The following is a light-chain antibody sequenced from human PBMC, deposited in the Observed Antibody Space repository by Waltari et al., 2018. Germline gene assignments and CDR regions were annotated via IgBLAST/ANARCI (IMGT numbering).Light chain of an antibody. V-gene: IGLV2-14*03. Sequence: QSALTQPASVSGSPGQSIPISCPGTSRHVGGYNHVPWYQHHPGKAPKLIISDVSKRPSGVSDRFSGSKSGNTASLTISGLQTEDEADYYCNSWTTSSTLLFGGGTKVTVL. CDR1: SRHVGGYNH. CDR3: NSWTTSSTLL. CDR2: DVS. J-gene: IGLJ3*02.